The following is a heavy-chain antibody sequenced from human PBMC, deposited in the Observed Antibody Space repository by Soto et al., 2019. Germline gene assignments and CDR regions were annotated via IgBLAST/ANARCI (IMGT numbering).Heavy chain of an antibody. CDR1: GFTFSSYA. J-gene: IGHJ4*02. Sequence: GGSLRLSCAASGFTFSSYAMSWVRQAPGKGLEWVSAISGSGGSTYYADSVKGRFTISRDNSKNTLYLQMNSLRAEDTAVYYCAKDRYPYYYGSGGFDYWGQGTLVTVSS. D-gene: IGHD3-10*01. CDR2: ISGSGGST. CDR3: AKDRYPYYYGSGGFDY. V-gene: IGHV3-23*01.